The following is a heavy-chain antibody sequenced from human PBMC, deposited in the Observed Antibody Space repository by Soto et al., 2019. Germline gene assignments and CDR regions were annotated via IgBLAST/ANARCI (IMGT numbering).Heavy chain of an antibody. CDR1: GFTFTTYG. V-gene: IGHV1-18*01. J-gene: IGHJ4*02. CDR3: ARDEIAVAGDGDH. CDR2: ISAYNGNT. D-gene: IGHD6-19*01. Sequence: QVQLVQSGAEVKKPGASVTVSCKASGFTFTTYGISWVRQAPGQGLEWMGWISAYNGNTNYAQKVQGRVTMTTDTSTSTGYMELRSLRSDDTAVYYCARDEIAVAGDGDHWGQGTLVTVSS.